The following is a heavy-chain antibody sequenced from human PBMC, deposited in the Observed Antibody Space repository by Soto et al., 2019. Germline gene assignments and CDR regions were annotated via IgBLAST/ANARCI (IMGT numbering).Heavy chain of an antibody. J-gene: IGHJ5*02. CDR3: ARDGYCSGGSCPNWFDH. CDR2: IIPIFDTA. Sequence: SVKVSCKASGGTFSSYAISWVRQAPGQGLEWMGGIIPIFDTANYAQKFQGRVTITADESTSTAYMELSSLRSEDTAVYYCARDGYCSGGSCPNWFDHWGQGTLVTVSS. V-gene: IGHV1-69*13. CDR1: GGTFSSYA. D-gene: IGHD2-15*01.